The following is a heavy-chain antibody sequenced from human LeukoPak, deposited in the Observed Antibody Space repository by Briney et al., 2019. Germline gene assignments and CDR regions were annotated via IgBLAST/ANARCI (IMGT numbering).Heavy chain of an antibody. CDR1: GFTVSSNY. V-gene: IGHV3-53*01. D-gene: IGHD4-23*01. Sequence: GGSLRLSCAASGFTVSSNYMSWVRQAPGKGLEWVSVIYSGGSTYYADSVKGRFTISRDNSKNTLYLQMNSLRAEDTAVYYCARDAPTTVVTPPIAVDYWGQGTLVTVSS. J-gene: IGHJ4*02. CDR3: ARDAPTTVVTPPIAVDY. CDR2: IYSGGST.